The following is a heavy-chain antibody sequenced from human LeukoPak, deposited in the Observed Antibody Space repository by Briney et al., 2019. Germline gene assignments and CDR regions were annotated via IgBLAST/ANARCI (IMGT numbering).Heavy chain of an antibody. CDR3: ARGAHKRDDYGGFFDY. CDR2: ISYDGTYK. V-gene: IGHV3-30*04. CDR1: GFTFSSYA. D-gene: IGHD4-23*01. Sequence: PGGSLRLSCAASGFTFSSYAIHWVRQAPGKGLEWLAVISYDGTYKYYADSVKGRFTISRDNSENTLYLQMNSLRPEDTAVYYCARGAHKRDDYGGFFDYWGQGTLVTVSS. J-gene: IGHJ4*02.